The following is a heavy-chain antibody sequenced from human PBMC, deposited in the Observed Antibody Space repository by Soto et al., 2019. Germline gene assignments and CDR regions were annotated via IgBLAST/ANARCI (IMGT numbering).Heavy chain of an antibody. D-gene: IGHD4-17*01. CDR1: GFTFSTYI. CDR3: AREGRSTVVNPLDY. V-gene: IGHV3-21*01. Sequence: EVQLVESGGGLVKPGGSLRLSCAASGFTFSTYIMNWVRQAPGKGLEWVSSISMSSSYIYYADSVKDRFTISRDNAKNSLYLQMKNLRAEDTAVYYCAREGRSTVVNPLDYWGQGTLVTVSS. CDR2: ISMSSSYI. J-gene: IGHJ4*02.